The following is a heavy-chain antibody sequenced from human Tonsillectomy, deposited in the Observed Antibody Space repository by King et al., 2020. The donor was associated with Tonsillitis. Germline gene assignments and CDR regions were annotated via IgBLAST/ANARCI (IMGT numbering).Heavy chain of an antibody. D-gene: IGHD3-10*01. J-gene: IGHJ4*02. CDR1: GFTFSSYG. CDR2: IWYGGSNK. Sequence: VQLVESGGGVVQPGRSLRLSCAASGFTFSSYGMHWVRQAPGKGLEWVAVIWYGGSNKYYADSVKGRFTISSENSKNTLYLQMNSLRAEDTAVYYCPRDSLYGSGNYYFDYWGQGTLVTVSS. CDR3: PRDSLYGSGNYYFDY. V-gene: IGHV3-33*08.